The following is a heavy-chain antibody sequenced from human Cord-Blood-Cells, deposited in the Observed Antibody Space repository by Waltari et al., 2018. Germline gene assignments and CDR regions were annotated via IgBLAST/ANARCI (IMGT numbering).Heavy chain of an antibody. Sequence: QVQLQQWGAGLLKPSETLSLTGAVYGGSFSGYYWSWIRQPPGKGLEWTGEINHNGSTNSNPSLKSRVTISVDTSKNQFSLKLGSVTAADTAVYYCARVRGVVIAIDYWGQGTLVTVSS. D-gene: IGHD2-21*01. J-gene: IGHJ4*02. CDR1: GGSFSGYY. CDR2: INHNGST. CDR3: ARVRGVVIAIDY. V-gene: IGHV4-34*01.